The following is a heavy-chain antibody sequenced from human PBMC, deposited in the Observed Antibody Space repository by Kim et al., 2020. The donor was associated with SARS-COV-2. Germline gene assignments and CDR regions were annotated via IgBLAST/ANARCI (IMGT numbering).Heavy chain of an antibody. J-gene: IGHJ3*02. CDR1: GFTFSSYW. CDR2: INSDGSST. V-gene: IGHV3-74*01. Sequence: GGSLRLSCAASGFTFSSYWMHWVRQAPGKGLVWVSRINSDGSSTSYADSVKGRFTISRDNAKNTLYLQMNSLRAGDTAVYYCARAPYYDSSGYYPHARTDAFDIWGQGTMVTVSS. D-gene: IGHD3-22*01. CDR3: ARAPYYDSSGYYPHARTDAFDI.